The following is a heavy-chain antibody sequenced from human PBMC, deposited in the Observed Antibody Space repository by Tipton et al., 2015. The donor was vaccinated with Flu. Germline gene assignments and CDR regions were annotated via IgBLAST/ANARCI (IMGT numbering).Heavy chain of an antibody. V-gene: IGHV4-39*07. CDR1: GDSITSSSYF. J-gene: IGHJ5*02. CDR3: ARALGRPCSANACPNWFDP. Sequence: TLSLTCTVSGDSITSSSYFWGWIRQPPGKGLEWIGSIFHSGTTYYNPSLKSRVTISVDTSKNQFSLKMSSVTAADTAVYYCARALGRPCSANACPNWFDPCGQGTLVTVSS. CDR2: IFHSGTT. D-gene: IGHD1-1*01.